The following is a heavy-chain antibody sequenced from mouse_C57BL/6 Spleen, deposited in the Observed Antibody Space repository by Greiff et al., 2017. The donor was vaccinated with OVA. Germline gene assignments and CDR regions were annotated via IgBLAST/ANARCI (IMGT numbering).Heavy chain of an antibody. CDR3: ARRETGHFDY. CDR2: INPNNGGT. V-gene: IGHV1-26*01. Sequence: EVQLQQSGPELVKPGASVKISCKASGYTFTDYYMNWVKQSHGKSLEWIGDINPNNGGTSYNQKFKGKATLTVDKSSSTAYMELRSLTSEDSAVYYCARRETGHFDYWGQGTTLTVSS. CDR1: GYTFTDYY. J-gene: IGHJ2*01. D-gene: IGHD4-1*01.